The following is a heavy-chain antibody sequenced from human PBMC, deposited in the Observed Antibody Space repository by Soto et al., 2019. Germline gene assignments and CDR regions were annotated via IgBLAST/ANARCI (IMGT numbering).Heavy chain of an antibody. Sequence: QVQLQVSGPGLVKPSETLSLTCTVSGDSISSYSWSWIRQPPGKGLEWIGNIHYNGNTKYSPSLQSRITMSVDTPKNHFSLQLISVTTADTAVYFCAREGNLGRWIQPLDSWGQGTLVTVSS. J-gene: IGHJ4*02. CDR2: IHYNGNT. CDR1: GDSISSYS. CDR3: AREGNLGRWIQPLDS. V-gene: IGHV4-59*01. D-gene: IGHD2-2*03.